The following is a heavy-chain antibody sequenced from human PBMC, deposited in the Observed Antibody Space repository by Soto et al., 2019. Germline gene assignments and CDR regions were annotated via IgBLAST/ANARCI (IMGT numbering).Heavy chain of an antibody. Sequence: PSETRSLTCAVYGGSFSGYYWSWIRQPPGKGLDWIGEINHSGSTNYNPSLKSRVTISVDTSKNQFSLKLSSVTVADTAVYYCAIVQGLAPPYYYYRMDFSARGTTVTVSS. V-gene: IGHV4-34*01. D-gene: IGHD6-19*01. CDR3: AIVQGLAPPYYYYRMDF. CDR1: GGSFSGYY. J-gene: IGHJ6*02. CDR2: INHSGST.